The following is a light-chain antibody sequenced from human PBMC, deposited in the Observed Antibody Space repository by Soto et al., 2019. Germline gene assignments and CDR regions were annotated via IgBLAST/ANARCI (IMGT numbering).Light chain of an antibody. V-gene: IGKV3-20*01. Sequence: GLTKSPCTLSLYTGERATLSCRTSQRLASGYLAWYQQKPGQAPRLLLYGVSTRATGIPDRFSGSGSGTDFTLAISMVEPEDFEVYFCQQDADSPITFGQGTRLEIK. J-gene: IGKJ5*01. CDR1: QRLASGY. CDR2: GVS. CDR3: QQDADSPIT.